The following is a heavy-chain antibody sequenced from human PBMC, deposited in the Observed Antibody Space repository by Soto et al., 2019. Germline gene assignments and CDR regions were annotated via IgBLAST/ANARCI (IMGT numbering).Heavy chain of an antibody. V-gene: IGHV3-7*01. Sequence: SGGSLRLSCTVSGFIFRDYWMAWARQAPGKGLQWVGVIRQDGIETHYVDSVRGRFTISRDNAKDSQYLQMNSLRADDTAVYYCTRDWDSWRLGTLVTVSS. J-gene: IGHJ4*02. CDR1: GFIFRDYW. CDR2: IRQDGIET. CDR3: TRDWDS.